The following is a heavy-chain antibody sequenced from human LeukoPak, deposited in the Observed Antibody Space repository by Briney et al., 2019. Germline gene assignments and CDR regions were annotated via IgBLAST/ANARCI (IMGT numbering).Heavy chain of an antibody. Sequence: PSETLSLTCTVSGGSISSYYWSWIRQPPRKGLEWIGYIYYSGSTNSSPSLKSRVTISIDTSKTQFSLRLSSVTAADTAVYYCARGRGPSFDPWGQGTLVTVSS. J-gene: IGHJ5*02. CDR2: IYYSGST. CDR1: GGSISSYY. V-gene: IGHV4-59*01. CDR3: ARGRGPSFDP.